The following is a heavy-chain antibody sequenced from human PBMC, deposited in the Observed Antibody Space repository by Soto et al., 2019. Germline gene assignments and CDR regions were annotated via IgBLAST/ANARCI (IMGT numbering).Heavy chain of an antibody. CDR3: ARDEVALGVLWFGEPNFDY. CDR1: GFTFSDYY. D-gene: IGHD3-10*01. CDR2: ISSSSSYT. J-gene: IGHJ4*02. V-gene: IGHV3-11*05. Sequence: QVQLVESGGGLVKPGGSLRLSCAASGFTFSDYYMSWIRQAPGKGLEWVSYISSSSSYTNYADSVKGRFTISRDNAKNSLYLQTNSLRAEDTAVYYCARDEVALGVLWFGEPNFDYWGQGTLVTVSS.